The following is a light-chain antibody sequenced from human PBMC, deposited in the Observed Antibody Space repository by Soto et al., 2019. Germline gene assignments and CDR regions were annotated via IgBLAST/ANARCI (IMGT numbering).Light chain of an antibody. V-gene: IGLV2-14*02. J-gene: IGLJ1*01. Sequence: QSALAQAASVSGSPGQSFTISCTGTTSDVGTYDLVSWYQQLPGKAPKLMIYEVHNRPSGVSDRFSGSKSGNTASLTISGLQAEDEADYFCGSYTMKTRYVFGTGTKVTVL. CDR1: TSDVGTYDL. CDR2: EVH. CDR3: GSYTMKTRYV.